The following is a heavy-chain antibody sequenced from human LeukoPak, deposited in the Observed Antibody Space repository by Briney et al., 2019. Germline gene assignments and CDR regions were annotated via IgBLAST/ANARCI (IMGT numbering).Heavy chain of an antibody. V-gene: IGHV4-59*01. Sequence: SETLSLTCTVSGGSMISYYWSWIRQPPGKGLEWIGYIYYSGSTNHNPSLMSRVTISVDTSKNQFSLKLTSVTAADTAVYYCARAPAGPPYYYMDVWGKGATVAVSS. CDR3: ARAPAGPPYYYMDV. CDR2: IYYSGST. CDR1: GGSMISYY. J-gene: IGHJ6*03.